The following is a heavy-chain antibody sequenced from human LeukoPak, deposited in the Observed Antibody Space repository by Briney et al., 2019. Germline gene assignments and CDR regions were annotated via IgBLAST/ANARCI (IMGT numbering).Heavy chain of an antibody. V-gene: IGHV3-49*04. CDR1: GFTLSTYW. Sequence: GGSLRLSCAASGFTLSTYWMHWVRQAPGKGLEWVGFIRNQAYGGTAEYAPSVKGRFTISRDDSKSVAYLQMDSLKIEDTAMYYCTREDDWGQGTLVTVSS. CDR2: IRNQAYGGTA. J-gene: IGHJ4*02. CDR3: TREDD.